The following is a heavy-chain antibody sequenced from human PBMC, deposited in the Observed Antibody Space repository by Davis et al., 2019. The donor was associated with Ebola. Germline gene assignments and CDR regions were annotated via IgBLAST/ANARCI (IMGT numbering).Heavy chain of an antibody. V-gene: IGHV3-23*01. Sequence: GESLKISCAASGFTFSSYAMSWVRQAPGKGLEWVSAISGSGGSTYYADSVKGRFTISRDNSKNTLYLQMNSLRAEDTAVYYCARWGGMAYGMDVWGQGTTVTVSS. CDR3: ARWGGMAYGMDV. CDR1: GFTFSSYA. D-gene: IGHD3-16*01. J-gene: IGHJ6*02. CDR2: ISGSGGST.